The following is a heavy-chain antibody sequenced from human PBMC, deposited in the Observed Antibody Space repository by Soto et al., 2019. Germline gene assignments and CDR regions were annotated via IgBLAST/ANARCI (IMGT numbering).Heavy chain of an antibody. CDR2: ISWNSGSI. CDR3: AKDFSSGWGPHPETPFDY. J-gene: IGHJ4*02. V-gene: IGHV3-9*01. CDR1: GFTFDDYA. D-gene: IGHD6-19*01. Sequence: EVQLVESGGGLVQPGRSLRLSCAASGFTFDDYAMHWVRQAPGKGLEWVSGISWNSGSIGYADSVKGRFTISRDNAKNYLYLQMNSLRAEDTALYYCAKDFSSGWGPHPETPFDYWGQGTLVTVSS.